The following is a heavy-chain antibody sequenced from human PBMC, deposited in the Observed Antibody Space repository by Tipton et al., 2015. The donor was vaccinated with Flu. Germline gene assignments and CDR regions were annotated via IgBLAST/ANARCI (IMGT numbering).Heavy chain of an antibody. Sequence: TLSLTCTVSSGSVSSGGYSWSWIRQPPGKGLEWIGRIYTSGSTNYNPSLKSRVTMSVDTSKNQFSLKLSSVTAADTAVYYCARDGGSSYYSNYVLSWFDPWGQGTLVTVSS. CDR1: SGSVSSGGYS. CDR3: ARDGGSSYYSNYVLSWFDP. D-gene: IGHD4-11*01. CDR2: IYTSGST. V-gene: IGHV4-61*02. J-gene: IGHJ5*02.